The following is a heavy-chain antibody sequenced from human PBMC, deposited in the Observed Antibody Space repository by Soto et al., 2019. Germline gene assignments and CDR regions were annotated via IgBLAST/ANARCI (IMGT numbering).Heavy chain of an antibody. J-gene: IGHJ1*01. D-gene: IGHD1-26*01. V-gene: IGHV3-30*18. CDR3: AKPHRGRYPI. CDR1: GFTFSSYG. CDR2: ISYDGSNK. Sequence: GGSLRLSCAASGFTFSSYGMHWVRQAPGKGLEWVAVISYDGSNKYYADSVKGRFTISRDNSKNTLYLQMNSLRAEDTAVYYCAKPHRGRYPIWGQGTLVPVSS.